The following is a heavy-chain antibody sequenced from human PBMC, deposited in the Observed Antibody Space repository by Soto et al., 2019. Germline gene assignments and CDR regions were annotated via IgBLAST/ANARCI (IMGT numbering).Heavy chain of an antibody. CDR2: IFSDDEK. CDR1: GFSLSNPRMG. V-gene: IGHV2-26*01. CDR3: ERIIWLGRPVGRYYYGVDV. D-gene: IGHD6-19*01. J-gene: IGHJ6*02. Sequence: QVTLKESGPVLVKPTETLTLTCAVSGFSLSNPRMGVSWIRQPPGKALEWLAHIFSDDEKSYSTSLKSRLTISKDTSKSQVVLTMTNMVPVDTATYYCERIIWLGRPVGRYYYGVDVWGQGTTVTVSS.